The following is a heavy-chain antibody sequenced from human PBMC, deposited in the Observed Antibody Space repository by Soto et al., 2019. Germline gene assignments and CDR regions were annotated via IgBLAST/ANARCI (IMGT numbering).Heavy chain of an antibody. V-gene: IGHV1-46*01. CDR3: ARAGIVGAIDY. D-gene: IGHD1-26*01. J-gene: IGHJ4*02. Sequence: ASVKVSCKASGYTFTSYYMHWVRQAPGQGLEWMGIINPSGGRTRYAQKFQGRVTMTRDTSTSTVYMELSSLRSEDTAVYYCARAGIVGAIDYWGQGNLVAVSS. CDR1: GYTFTSYY. CDR2: INPSGGRT.